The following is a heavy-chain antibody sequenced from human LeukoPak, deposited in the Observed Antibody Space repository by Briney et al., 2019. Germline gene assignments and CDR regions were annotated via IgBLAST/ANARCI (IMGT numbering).Heavy chain of an antibody. CDR2: INPSGGST. CDR3: AKDGGYCSGGSCPPTWEFDY. V-gene: IGHV1-46*01. J-gene: IGHJ4*02. D-gene: IGHD2-15*01. CDR1: GYTFTSYY. Sequence: ASVKVSCKASGYTFTSYYMHWVRQAPGQGLEWMGIINPSGGSTSYAQKFQGRVTMTRDTSTSTVYMELSSLRAEDTAVYYCAKDGGYCSGGSCPPTWEFDYWGQGTLVTVSS.